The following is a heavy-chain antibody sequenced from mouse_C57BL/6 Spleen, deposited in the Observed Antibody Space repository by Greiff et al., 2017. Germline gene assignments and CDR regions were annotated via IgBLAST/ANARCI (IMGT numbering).Heavy chain of an antibody. V-gene: IGHV3-6*01. Sequence: ESGPGLVKPSQSLSLTCSVTGYSITSGYYWNWIRQFPGNKLEWMGYISYDGSNNYNPYLKNRISITRDTSKNQFFLKLNSVTTEDTATYYCASLMVTMDYWGQGTSVTVSS. CDR2: ISYDGSN. D-gene: IGHD2-2*01. CDR3: ASLMVTMDY. CDR1: GYSITSGYY. J-gene: IGHJ4*01.